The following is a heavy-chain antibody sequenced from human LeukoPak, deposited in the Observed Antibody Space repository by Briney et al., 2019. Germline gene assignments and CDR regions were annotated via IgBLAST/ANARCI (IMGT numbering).Heavy chain of an antibody. Sequence: EGSLRLSCAASGITLRSYWMHWVRQAPGKGLVWVSRINSDGSSTTYADSVKGRFTISRDNAKNTLYLQMHSLRAEDTAVYYCAKGRRAPLVGTTTKSWIDSWGQGTLVTVSS. D-gene: IGHD1-26*01. CDR1: GITLRSYW. V-gene: IGHV3-74*01. J-gene: IGHJ4*02. CDR3: AKGRRAPLVGTTTKSWIDS. CDR2: INSDGSST.